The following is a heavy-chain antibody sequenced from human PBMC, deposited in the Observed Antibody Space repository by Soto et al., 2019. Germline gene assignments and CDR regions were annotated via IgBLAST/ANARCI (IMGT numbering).Heavy chain of an antibody. Sequence: SETVSLTCAVYGGSFSGYYWSWIRQPPGKGLEWIGEINHSGSTNYNPSLKSRVTISVDTSKNQFSLKLSSVTAADTAVYYCARGHRYSSSWYNIYYYYGMDVWGQGTTVTVSS. CDR1: GGSFSGYY. V-gene: IGHV4-34*01. D-gene: IGHD6-13*01. CDR2: INHSGST. J-gene: IGHJ6*02. CDR3: ARGHRYSSSWYNIYYYYGMDV.